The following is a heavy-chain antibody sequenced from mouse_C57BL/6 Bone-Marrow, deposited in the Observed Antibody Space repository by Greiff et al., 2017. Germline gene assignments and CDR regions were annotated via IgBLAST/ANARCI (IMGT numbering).Heavy chain of an antibody. D-gene: IGHD3-2*02. CDR3: ARGRQLRLSYAMDY. CDR1: GYAFSSSW. CDR2: IYPGDGDT. Sequence: QVQLQQSGPELVKPGASVKISCKASGYAFSSSWMNWVKQRPGKGLEWIGRIYPGDGDTNYNGKFKGKDTLTADKSSSTAYMQLSSLTSEDSAVYFCARGRQLRLSYAMDYWGQGTSVTVSS. V-gene: IGHV1-82*01. J-gene: IGHJ4*01.